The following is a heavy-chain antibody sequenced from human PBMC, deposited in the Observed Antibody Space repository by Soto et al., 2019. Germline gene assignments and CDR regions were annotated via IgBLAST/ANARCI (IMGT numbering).Heavy chain of an antibody. J-gene: IGHJ6*02. CDR3: ARDDIAAAGNYYYYYGMDV. D-gene: IGHD6-13*01. Sequence: PGGSLRLSCAASGFTVSSNYMSWVRQAPGKGLEWVSVIYSGGSTYYADSVKGRFTISRDNSKNTLYLQMNSLRAEDTAVYYCARDDIAAAGNYYYYYGMDVWGQGTTVTVSS. CDR2: IYSGGST. V-gene: IGHV3-53*01. CDR1: GFTVSSNY.